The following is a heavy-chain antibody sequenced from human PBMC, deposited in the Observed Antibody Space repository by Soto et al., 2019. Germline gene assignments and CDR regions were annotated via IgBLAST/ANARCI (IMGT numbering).Heavy chain of an antibody. CDR1: GGAFSGYH. J-gene: IGHJ6*03. CDR3: ARGGSYDFWSGYSHYYYYMDV. D-gene: IGHD3-3*01. CDR2: INHSGST. V-gene: IGHV4-34*01. Sequence: PSKTLSLTCAAYGGAFSGYHCTWIHQPPGKGLETIGEINHSGSTNYNPPLKSRVSIAVDTSKNQFSLKLSSVTAADTAVYYCARGGSYDFWSGYSHYYYYMDVWGKGTTVTVSS.